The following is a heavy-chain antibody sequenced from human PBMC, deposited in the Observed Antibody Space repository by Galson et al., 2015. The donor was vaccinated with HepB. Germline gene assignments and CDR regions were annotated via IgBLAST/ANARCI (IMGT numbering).Heavy chain of an antibody. J-gene: IGHJ4*02. CDR3: ARCDFWSGQSRYYFDY. CDR1: GYTFTGYY. CDR2: INPNSGGT. V-gene: IGHV1-2*02. D-gene: IGHD3-3*01. Sequence: SVKVSCKASGYTFTGYYMHWVRQAPGQGLEWMGWINPNSGGTNYAQKFQGRVTMARDTSISTAYMELSRLRSDDTAVYYCARCDFWSGQSRYYFDYWGQGTLVTVSS.